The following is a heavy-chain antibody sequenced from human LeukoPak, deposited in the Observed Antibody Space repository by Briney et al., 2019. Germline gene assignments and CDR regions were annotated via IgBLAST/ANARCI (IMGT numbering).Heavy chain of an antibody. J-gene: IGHJ4*02. CDR2: IYYSGST. Sequence: SETLSLTCTVSGGSISSYYWSWVRQPPGKGLEWIGYIYYSGSTNYNPSLKSRVTISVDTSKNQFSLKLSSVTAADTAVYYCARSGAAAAPDYWGQGTLVTVSS. CDR3: ARSGAAAAPDY. D-gene: IGHD6-13*01. CDR1: GGSISSYY. V-gene: IGHV4-59*01.